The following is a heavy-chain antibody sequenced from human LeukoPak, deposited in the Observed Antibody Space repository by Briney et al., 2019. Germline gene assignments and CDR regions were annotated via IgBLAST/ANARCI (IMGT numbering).Heavy chain of an antibody. V-gene: IGHV4-39*02. D-gene: IGHD1-26*01. CDR2: IYYSGST. CDR3: ARDIRMVGATLYFDY. J-gene: IGHJ4*02. Sequence: SETLSLTCTVSGGSISSSSYYWGWIRQPPGKGLEWIGSIYYSGSTYYNPSLKSRVTISVDTSKSQFSLKLSSVTAADTAVYYCARDIRMVGATLYFDYWGQGTLVTVSS. CDR1: GGSISSSSYY.